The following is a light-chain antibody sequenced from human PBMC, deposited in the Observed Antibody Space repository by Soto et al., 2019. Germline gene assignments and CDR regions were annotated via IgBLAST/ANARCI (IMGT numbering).Light chain of an antibody. CDR3: QQYNNWRT. CDR2: GAS. V-gene: IGKV3D-15*01. CDR1: ENVRTF. J-gene: IGKJ1*01. Sequence: TQSPATLSLSPGERATLSCRASENVRTFVDWYQQKPGQAPRLLIYGASNRATDIPARFSGSGSGTEFTLTISSLQSEDFAVYYCQQYNNWRTFGQGTKVDI.